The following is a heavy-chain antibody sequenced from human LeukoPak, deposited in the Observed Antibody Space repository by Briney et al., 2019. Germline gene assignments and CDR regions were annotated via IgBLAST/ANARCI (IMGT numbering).Heavy chain of an antibody. Sequence: GGSLRLSCAASGFTVSTNYMSWVRQAPGKGLDQMGVIGHDGTYQRYADSVKGRFTISRDNSKNTLYLQMTNLRAEDTAVYYCVRDLGAGKYGDYWGQGTVVTVSS. CDR1: GFTVSTNY. CDR3: VRDLGAGKYGDY. J-gene: IGHJ4*02. CDR2: IGHDGTYQ. V-gene: IGHV3-33*08. D-gene: IGHD3-10*01.